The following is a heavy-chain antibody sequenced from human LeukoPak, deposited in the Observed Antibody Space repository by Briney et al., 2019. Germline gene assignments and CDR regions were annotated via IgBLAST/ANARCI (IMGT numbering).Heavy chain of an antibody. CDR1: GFTLSSHT. D-gene: IGHD6-13*01. J-gene: IGHJ5*02. V-gene: IGHV3-7*01. CDR3: ARVRSSIWSRQVSIWFDP. CDR2: IKPDGSEK. Sequence: GGSLRLSCAASGFTLSSHTMNWVRQVPGKGLQWVANIKPDGSEKFYVHSVKGRFTISRDNAKNSLYLQLNGLRAEDTALYYCARVRSSIWSRQVSIWFDPWGQGTLVTVSS.